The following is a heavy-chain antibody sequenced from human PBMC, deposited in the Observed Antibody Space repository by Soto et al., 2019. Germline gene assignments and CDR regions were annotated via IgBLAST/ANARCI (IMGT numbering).Heavy chain of an antibody. CDR3: AKDPTSRVYYYYYYMGV. CDR2: VSGSGDST. CDR1: GFTFSSYA. J-gene: IGHJ6*03. D-gene: IGHD1-26*01. Sequence: EVELLESGGGLVQPGGSLRLSCAASGFTFSSYAMSWVRQGPGKGLEWVSSVSGSGDSTYYADSVKGRFTVSRDNSKNTLYLQMNILRAEDKAVYYCAKDPTSRVYYYYYYMGVWGKGTTVTVSS. V-gene: IGHV3-23*01.